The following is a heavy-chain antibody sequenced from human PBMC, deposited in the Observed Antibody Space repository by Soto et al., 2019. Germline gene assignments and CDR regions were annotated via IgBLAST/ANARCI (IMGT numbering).Heavy chain of an antibody. CDR1: GGSISSGGYY. CDR2: IYYSGST. Sequence: SETLSLTCTVSGGSISSGGYYWSWIRQHPGKGLEWIGYIYYSGSTYYNPSLKSRVTISVDTSKNQFSLKLSSVTAADTAVYYCARDRVVVVAATKYDAFDIWGQGTMVTVSS. CDR3: ARDRVVVVAATKYDAFDI. D-gene: IGHD2-15*01. J-gene: IGHJ3*02. V-gene: IGHV4-31*03.